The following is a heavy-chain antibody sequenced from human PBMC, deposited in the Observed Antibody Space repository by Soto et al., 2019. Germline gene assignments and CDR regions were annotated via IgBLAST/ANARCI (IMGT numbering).Heavy chain of an antibody. CDR3: ARGSAHCTNGVCYYYYYGMDV. D-gene: IGHD2-8*01. CDR2: IWYDGSNK. CDR1: GFTFSSYG. Sequence: VGSLRLSCAASGFTFSSYGMHWVRQAPGKGLEWVAVIWYDGSNKYYADSVKGRFTISRDNSKNTLYLQMNSLRAEDTAVYYCARGSAHCTNGVCYYYYYGMDVWGQGTTVTVSS. V-gene: IGHV3-33*01. J-gene: IGHJ6*02.